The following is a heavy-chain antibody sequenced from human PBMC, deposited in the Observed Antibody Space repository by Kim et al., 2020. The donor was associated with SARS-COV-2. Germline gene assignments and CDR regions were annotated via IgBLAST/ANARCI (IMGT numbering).Heavy chain of an antibody. J-gene: IGHJ5*01. D-gene: IGHD4-4*01. CDR2: ISGSGTST. CDR1: GSTFRINE. Sequence: GGSLRLSCAASGSTFRINEMNWVRQAPGKGLEWVAYISGSGTSTYYADSVRGRFTISRDNAKNSLDLQMSSLRDEDTAIYYCVTMPRTEATSWWFDPWGQGALVTVSA. V-gene: IGHV3-48*03. CDR3: VTMPRTEATSWWFDP.